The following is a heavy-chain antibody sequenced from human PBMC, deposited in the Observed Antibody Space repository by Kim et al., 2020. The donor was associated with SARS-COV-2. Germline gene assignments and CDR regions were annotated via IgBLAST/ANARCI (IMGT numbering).Heavy chain of an antibody. CDR3: ARDLRGLGYCSSTSCYSHYYYGMDV. V-gene: IGHV1-46*01. D-gene: IGHD2-2*01. Sequence: AAVKVSCKASGYTFTSYYMHWVLQAPGQGLEWMGIINPSGCSTSYAQKFQGRVSMTRDTSTRTVYMELSSLRSEDTAVYYCARDLRGLGYCSSTSCYSHYYYGMDVWGQGTTVTVSS. J-gene: IGHJ6*02. CDR1: GYTFTSYY. CDR2: INPSGCST.